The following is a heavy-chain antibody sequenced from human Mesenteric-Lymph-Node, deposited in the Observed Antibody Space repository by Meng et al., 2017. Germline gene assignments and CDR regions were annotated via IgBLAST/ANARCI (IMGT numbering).Heavy chain of an antibody. J-gene: IGHJ6*02. CDR1: GFTFSNAW. CDR3: TTGVVVVVAARLSSYGMDV. D-gene: IGHD2-15*01. CDR2: IKSKTDGGTT. V-gene: IGHV3-15*01. Sequence: GESLKISCAASGFTFSNAWMSWVRQAPGKGLEWVGRIKSKTDGGTTDYAAPVKGRFTISRDDSKNTLYLQMNSLKTEDTAVYYCTTGVVVVVAARLSSYGMDVWGQGTTVTVSS.